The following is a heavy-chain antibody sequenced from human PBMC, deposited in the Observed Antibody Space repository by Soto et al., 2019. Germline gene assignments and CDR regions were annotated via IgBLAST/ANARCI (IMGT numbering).Heavy chain of an antibody. Sequence: QVQLQESGPGLVKPSETLSLTCTVSGGSISSYYWSWIRQPPGKGLEWIGYIYYSGSTNYNPSLKTRVTISVVTSKNQFSLKLSSVTAADTAVYYCARAHGVGAFSDWFDPWGQGTLVTVSS. CDR3: ARAHGVGAFSDWFDP. V-gene: IGHV4-59*01. D-gene: IGHD1-26*01. CDR2: IYYSGST. CDR1: GGSISSYY. J-gene: IGHJ5*02.